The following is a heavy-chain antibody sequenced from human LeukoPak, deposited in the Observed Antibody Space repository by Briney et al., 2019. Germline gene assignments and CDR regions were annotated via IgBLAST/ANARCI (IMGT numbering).Heavy chain of an antibody. CDR1: GFTLSSFS. V-gene: IGHV3-30*16. D-gene: IGHD6-13*01. CDR3: ARDYGGAAAGADYYYYYGMDV. Sequence: GSLRLFFSGSGFTLSSFSFERVRQAPRKGVGGGAGFFIGGSNKYYADSVKGRLTISRDNSKNTLYLQMNSLRAEDTAVYYCARDYGGAAAGADYYYYYGMDVWGQGTTVTVSS. J-gene: IGHJ6*02. CDR2: FFIGGSNK.